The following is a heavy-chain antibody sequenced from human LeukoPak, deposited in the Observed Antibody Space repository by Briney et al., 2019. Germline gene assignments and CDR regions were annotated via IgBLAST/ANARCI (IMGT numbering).Heavy chain of an antibody. V-gene: IGHV3-48*03. CDR3: ARERRDAFDF. CDR1: GFPFSDYE. J-gene: IGHJ3*01. Sequence: GGSLRLSCAASGFPFSDYEMNWVREAPGKGLEWVSDISHSANTKYYADSVKGRFPISRDGAKNSLYLQMNSLRPEDTAVYYCARERRDAFDFWGQGTTVAVSS. D-gene: IGHD3-10*01. CDR2: ISHSANTK.